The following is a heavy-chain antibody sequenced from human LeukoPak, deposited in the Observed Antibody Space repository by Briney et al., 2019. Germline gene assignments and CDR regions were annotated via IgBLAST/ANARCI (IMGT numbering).Heavy chain of an antibody. D-gene: IGHD3-10*01. CDR1: GYTFTSYG. CDR3: ARLHPGIGYYYGVDV. CDR2: INAGNGNT. V-gene: IGHV1-3*01. J-gene: IGHJ6*02. Sequence: GASVKVSCKASGYTFTSYGVHWVRQAPGQRLEWMGWINAGNGNTDYSQKFQGRVTITRDTSASTAYMELSSLRSEDTAVYHCARLHPGIGYYYGVDVWGQGTTVTVSS.